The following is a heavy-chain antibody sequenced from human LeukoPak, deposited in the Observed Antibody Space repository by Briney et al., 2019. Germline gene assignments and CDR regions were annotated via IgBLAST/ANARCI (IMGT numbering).Heavy chain of an antibody. CDR1: GGSISSYY. CDR2: IYTSGST. CDR3: ARDPINYYYYGMDV. V-gene: IGHV4-4*07. Sequence: SETLSLTCTVSGGSISSYYWSWIRQPAGKGLEWIGRIYTSGSTNYNPSLKSRVTMSVDTSKNQFSLKLRSVTAADTAVYYCARDPINYYYYGMDVWGQGTTVTVSS. J-gene: IGHJ6*02. D-gene: IGHD5-12*01.